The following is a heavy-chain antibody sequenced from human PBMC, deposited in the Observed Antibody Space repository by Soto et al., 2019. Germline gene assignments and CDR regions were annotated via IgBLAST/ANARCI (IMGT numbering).Heavy chain of an antibody. V-gene: IGHV1-46*01. CDR2: IDPSGSST. Sequence: ASVKVSCKASAHTFTSSYMHWVQQAPGQGLEWMGIIDPSGSSTSYAQKCQGRVTMTRDTSTSTVYMELSSLRSEDTAGYYCAGYSSGWYGMDVWGQGTTVTVS. CDR1: AHTFTSSY. D-gene: IGHD6-19*01. J-gene: IGHJ6*02. CDR3: AGYSSGWYGMDV.